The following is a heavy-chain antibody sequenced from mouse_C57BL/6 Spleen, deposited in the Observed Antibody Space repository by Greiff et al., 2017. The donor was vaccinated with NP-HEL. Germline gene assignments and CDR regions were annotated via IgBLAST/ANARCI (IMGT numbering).Heavy chain of an antibody. CDR3: ALLYYDSYYAMDY. Sequence: VQLQQPGAELVMPGASVKLSCKASGYTFTSYWMHWVKQRPGQGLEWIGEIDPSDSYTNYNQKFKGKSTLTVDKSSSTAYMQLSSLTSEDSAVYYCALLYYDSYYAMDYWGQGTSVTVSS. J-gene: IGHJ4*01. CDR2: IDPSDSYT. D-gene: IGHD2-4*01. V-gene: IGHV1-69*01. CDR1: GYTFTSYW.